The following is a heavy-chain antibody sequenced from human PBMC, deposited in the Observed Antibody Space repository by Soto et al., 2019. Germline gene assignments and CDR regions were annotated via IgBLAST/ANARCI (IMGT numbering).Heavy chain of an antibody. D-gene: IGHD4-4*01. Sequence: QVQLVQSGAEVKKPGASVKVSCKASGYTFTSYAMHWVRQAPGQRLEWMGWINAGNGNTKYSQKFQGRVTITRDTSARTAYMELSSLRSEDTAVYYCARDVTTVTKYYFDYWGQGTLVTVSS. CDR1: GYTFTSYA. CDR2: INAGNGNT. CDR3: ARDVTTVTKYYFDY. J-gene: IGHJ4*02. V-gene: IGHV1-3*01.